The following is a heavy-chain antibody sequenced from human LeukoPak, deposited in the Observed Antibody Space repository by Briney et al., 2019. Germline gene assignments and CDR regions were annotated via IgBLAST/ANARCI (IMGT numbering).Heavy chain of an antibody. Sequence: ASVNVSCKTSGYTFSYYGVSRVRQAPGQGLEWMGWIGGFKGNTDFAQNLQGRVTMTTDTSTSTVYMEPRSLRSDDTAVYYCARDWGRLGYCSSNCYERNWFDSWGQGTLVTVPS. CDR1: GYTFSYYG. J-gene: IGHJ5*01. CDR3: ARDWGRLGYCSSNCYERNWFDS. D-gene: IGHD2-15*01. CDR2: IGGFKGNT. V-gene: IGHV1-18*01.